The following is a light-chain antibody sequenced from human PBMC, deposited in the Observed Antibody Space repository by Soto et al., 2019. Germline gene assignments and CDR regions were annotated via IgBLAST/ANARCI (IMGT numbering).Light chain of an antibody. CDR3: KSYAGSNTYV. Sequence: LTQPPSASGSPGQSVTISCTGTKNDIGVYDFVSWYQHHPGKAPRLIIYEVVQRPSGVPDRFSGSKSGNTASLTVSGLQAADEADCFCKSYAGSNTYVFGSGTKVTVL. CDR2: EVV. V-gene: IGLV2-8*01. J-gene: IGLJ1*01. CDR1: KNDIGVYDF.